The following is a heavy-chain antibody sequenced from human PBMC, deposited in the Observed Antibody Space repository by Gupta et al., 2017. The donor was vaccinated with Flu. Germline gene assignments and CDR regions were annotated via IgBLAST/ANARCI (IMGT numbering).Heavy chain of an antibody. Sequence: QVQLQQWGAGLLKPSETLSLTCAVYGGSFSGYYWSRIRQPPGKGLEWIGEINHSGSTNYNPSLKSRVTISVDTSKNQFSLKLSSVTAADTAVYYCARRVSRAVGAQQKPNNWFDPWGQGTLVTVSS. CDR1: GGSFSGYY. D-gene: IGHD1-26*01. J-gene: IGHJ5*02. CDR2: INHSGST. V-gene: IGHV4-34*01. CDR3: ARRVSRAVGAQQKPNNWFDP.